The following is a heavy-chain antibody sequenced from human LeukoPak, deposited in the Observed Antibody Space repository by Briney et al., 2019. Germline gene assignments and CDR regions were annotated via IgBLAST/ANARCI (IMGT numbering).Heavy chain of an antibody. CDR1: GFTFSSYS. CDR3: ARCAYYYDSSGYYYPNYYYYMDV. Sequence: PGGSLRLSCAASGFTFSSYSMNWVRQAPGKGLEWVSSISSSSSYIYYADSVKGRFTISRDNAKNSLYLQMNSLRAEDTAVYYCARCAYYYDSSGYYYPNYYYYMDVWGKGTTVTVSS. D-gene: IGHD3-22*01. J-gene: IGHJ6*03. CDR2: ISSSSSYI. V-gene: IGHV3-21*01.